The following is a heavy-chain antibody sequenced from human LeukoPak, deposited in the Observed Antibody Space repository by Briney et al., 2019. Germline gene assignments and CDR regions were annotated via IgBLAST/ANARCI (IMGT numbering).Heavy chain of an antibody. Sequence: SETLSLTCTVSGGSISSSSYYWGWIRQPPGKGLEWIGSIYYSGSTYYNPSLKSRVTISVNTSKNQFSLKLSSVTAADTAVYYCAGAPPVSQGFGNKKMDYWGREPWSPSPQ. CDR3: AGAPPVSQGFGNKKMDY. CDR1: GGSISSSSYY. J-gene: IGHJ4*02. D-gene: IGHD3-10*01. V-gene: IGHV4-39*07. CDR2: IYYSGST.